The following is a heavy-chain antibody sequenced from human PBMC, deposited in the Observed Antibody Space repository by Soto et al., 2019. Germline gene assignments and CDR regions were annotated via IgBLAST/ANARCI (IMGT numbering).Heavy chain of an antibody. CDR1: GYTFTNYG. J-gene: IGHJ5*01. Sequence: QVQLVQSGTEGKKPGASVKVSCKASGYTFTNYGVNWVRPAPGQGLEWMGWISAHNGNTYYVQKFKGRVTMTTDTSTKTAYLEVRSLRSDDTAVYYCARESWQWLDSWGQGTLVTISP. CDR2: ISAHNGNT. CDR3: ARESWQWLDS. D-gene: IGHD3-10*01. V-gene: IGHV1-18*01.